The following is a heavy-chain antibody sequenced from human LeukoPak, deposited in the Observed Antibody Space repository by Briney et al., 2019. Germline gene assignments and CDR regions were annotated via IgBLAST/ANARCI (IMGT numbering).Heavy chain of an antibody. Sequence: GGSLRLSCAASGFIFSSYGMHWVRQAPGKGLEGVAVIWYDGSNKYYADSVKGRFTISRDDSKNTLYLQMNSLRAEDTAVYYCARRYCSSTSCYFSNWFNPWGQGTLVTVSS. CDR2: IWYDGSNK. CDR3: ARRYCSSTSCYFSNWFNP. V-gene: IGHV3-33*01. J-gene: IGHJ5*02. D-gene: IGHD2-2*01. CDR1: GFIFSSYG.